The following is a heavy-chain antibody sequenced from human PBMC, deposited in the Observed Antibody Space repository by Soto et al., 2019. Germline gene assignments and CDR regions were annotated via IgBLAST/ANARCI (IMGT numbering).Heavy chain of an antibody. CDR3: AKVHYCSGGSCYNTRYDY. CDR1: GYTFTSYG. J-gene: IGHJ4*02. V-gene: IGHV1-18*01. D-gene: IGHD2-15*01. Sequence: QVPLVQSGAQVKKPGASVKVSCTASGYTFTSYGVSWVRQAQGQGFERMVWISAHNGNTHYAQKLQGRVTMTTATPTSPAYMELRSLRSDDTAVYYCAKVHYCSGGSCYNTRYDYWGQGTLVTVCS. CDR2: ISAHNGNT.